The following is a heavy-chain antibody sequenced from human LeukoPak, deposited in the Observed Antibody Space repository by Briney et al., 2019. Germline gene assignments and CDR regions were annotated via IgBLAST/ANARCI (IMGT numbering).Heavy chain of an antibody. D-gene: IGHD3-3*02. Sequence: ASVKVSCKASGYTFTCYFLHWIRQAPGQGLEWMGWINPSSGGTEYAQKFQGRVTMTRDTSISTAYMELSRLTSDDTAVYYCARVSSIWTDYWGQGTLVTVSS. CDR2: INPSSGGT. J-gene: IGHJ4*02. CDR1: GYTFTCYF. V-gene: IGHV1-2*02. CDR3: ARVSSIWTDY.